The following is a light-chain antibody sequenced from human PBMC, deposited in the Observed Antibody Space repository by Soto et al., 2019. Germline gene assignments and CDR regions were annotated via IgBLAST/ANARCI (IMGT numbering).Light chain of an antibody. Sequence: SDELTQPPSVSVVPGQTARISCGGNNIGSKSVHWYQQKPGRAPVLVVYDDRDRPSGIPERFSGSNSGGTATLTISRVEVGDEADYWCQVWDSSSANVVFGGGTKVTVL. J-gene: IGLJ2*01. CDR1: NIGSKS. V-gene: IGLV3-21*02. CDR2: DDR. CDR3: QVWDSSSANVV.